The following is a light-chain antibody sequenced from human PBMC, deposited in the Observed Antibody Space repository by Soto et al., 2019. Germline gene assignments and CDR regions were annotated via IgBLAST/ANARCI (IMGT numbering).Light chain of an antibody. CDR3: GTWESSLSAVV. Sequence: QSVLTQPPSVSAAPGQKVTISCSGSNSNVGNNYVSWYQQLTGTAPKVLIYDNNRRASGIHDRFSGSQSGTSATLGITGLQTGDEADYYCGTWESSLSAVVFGGGTKLTVL. CDR2: DNN. J-gene: IGLJ2*01. CDR1: NSNVGNNY. V-gene: IGLV1-51*01.